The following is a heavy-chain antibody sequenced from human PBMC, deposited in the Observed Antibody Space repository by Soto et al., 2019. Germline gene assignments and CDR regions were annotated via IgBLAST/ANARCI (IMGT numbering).Heavy chain of an antibody. J-gene: IGHJ4*02. D-gene: IGHD2-15*01. Sequence: QVQLVQSGAEVKKPGASVKVSCKASGYTFTSYAMHWVRQAPGQRLEWMGWINAGNGNTKYSQKFQGRVTITRDTSASTAYMELSSLRSEDTAVYYCARDSSLFGCSGGSCYPPYFDYWGQGTLVTVSS. CDR2: INAGNGNT. CDR3: ARDSSLFGCSGGSCYPPYFDY. V-gene: IGHV1-3*01. CDR1: GYTFTSYA.